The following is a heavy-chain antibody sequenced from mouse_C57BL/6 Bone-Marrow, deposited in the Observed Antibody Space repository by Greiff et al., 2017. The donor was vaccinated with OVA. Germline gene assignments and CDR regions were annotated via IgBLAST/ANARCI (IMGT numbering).Heavy chain of an antibody. Sequence: EVQLQQSGPGLVKPSQSLSLTCSVTGYSITSGYYWNWIRQFPGNKLEWMGYISYNGSNNYNQTLKNRISVTRDTSKNLFFLKLNSVTTEDTATYYCSITTGVATDYWCQGTSVTVTS. CDR1: GYSITSGYY. CDR3: SITTGVATDY. J-gene: IGHJ4*01. CDR2: ISYNGSN. V-gene: IGHV3-6*01. D-gene: IGHD1-1*01.